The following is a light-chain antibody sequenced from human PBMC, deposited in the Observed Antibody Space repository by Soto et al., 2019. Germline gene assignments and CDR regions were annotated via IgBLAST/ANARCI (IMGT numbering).Light chain of an antibody. J-gene: IGLJ2*01. CDR3: SSYTSSSTVV. CDR2: DVT. V-gene: IGLV2-14*01. Sequence: QSVLTQPASVSGSPGQSITISCTGTSSDVGGYNYVSWYQQHPDKAPKLLIYDVTNRPSGVSYRFSGSKSGNTASLTISGLQAEDEADYYCSSYTSSSTVVFGGGTQLTVL. CDR1: SSDVGGYNY.